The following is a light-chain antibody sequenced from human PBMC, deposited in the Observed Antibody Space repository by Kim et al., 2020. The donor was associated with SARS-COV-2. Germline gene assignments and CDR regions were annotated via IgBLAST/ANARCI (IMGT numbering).Light chain of an antibody. CDR1: QSISDW. Sequence: DIQMTQSPSTLSASVGDRVTITCRASQSISDWLAWHQQKPGKAPKLLIYKASSLESEVPSRFSGSGFGTEFTLTISSLQPDDFATYYCQQYNSYSTFGQGTKVDIK. CDR2: KAS. V-gene: IGKV1-5*03. CDR3: QQYNSYST. J-gene: IGKJ1*01.